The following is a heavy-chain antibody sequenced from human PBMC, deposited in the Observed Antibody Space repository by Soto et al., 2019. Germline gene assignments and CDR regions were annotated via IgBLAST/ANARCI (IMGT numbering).Heavy chain of an antibody. CDR1: GDSISTYY. J-gene: IGHJ4*02. CDR2: VYYTGST. Sequence: PSETLSLTCTVSGDSISTYYWSWIRQPPGKGLEWIGYVYYTGSTNYNPSLNSRLTISVDTSKNQLSLSLGSVTAADTAVYYCARGYYYDNRLDYWGQGALVTVSS. CDR3: ARGYYYDNRLDY. D-gene: IGHD3-22*01. V-gene: IGHV4-59*01.